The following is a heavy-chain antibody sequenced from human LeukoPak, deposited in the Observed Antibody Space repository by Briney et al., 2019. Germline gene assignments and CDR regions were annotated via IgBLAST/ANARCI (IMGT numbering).Heavy chain of an antibody. Sequence: GGSLRLSCAASGFTFSSYGMSWVRQAPGKGLEWVSAISGSAGSTYYADSVKGRFTISRDNSKNTLSLQMNSLRVEDTAVYYCAKGKSGYSGHTIFSYWGQGTLVTVSS. V-gene: IGHV3-23*01. J-gene: IGHJ4*02. CDR1: GFTFSSYG. D-gene: IGHD5-12*01. CDR2: ISGSAGST. CDR3: AKGKSGYSGHTIFSY.